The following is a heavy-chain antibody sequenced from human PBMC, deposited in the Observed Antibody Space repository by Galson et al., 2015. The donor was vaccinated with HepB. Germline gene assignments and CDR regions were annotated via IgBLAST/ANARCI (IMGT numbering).Heavy chain of an antibody. V-gene: IGHV5-51*01. CDR2: IYPGDSDT. CDR3: ARHGGFWSGADYYYGMDV. CDR1: GYWFNNYW. D-gene: IGHD3-3*01. Sequence: QSGAEVKKPGESLKISCQGSGYWFNNYWIGWVRQMPGKGLEWMGIIYPGDSDTRYSPSFQGQVTIAADKSIRTAYLQWNSLKASDTAIYYCARHGGFWSGADYYYGMDVWGQGTTVTVSS. J-gene: IGHJ6*02.